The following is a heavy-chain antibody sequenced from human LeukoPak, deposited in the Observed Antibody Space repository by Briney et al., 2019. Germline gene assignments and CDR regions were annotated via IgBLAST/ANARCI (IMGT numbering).Heavy chain of an antibody. CDR3: VRDGGVSGYDLLDY. Sequence: GGSLRLSCAASGFTVSSNYMSWVRQAPGKGLEWVSVIYSGGSTYYADSVKGRFTISRDNSKNTLYLQMNSLRAEDTAVYCVRDGGVSGYDLLDYWGQGTLVTVSS. D-gene: IGHD5-12*01. V-gene: IGHV3-66*01. CDR1: GFTVSSNY. J-gene: IGHJ4*02. CDR2: IYSGGST.